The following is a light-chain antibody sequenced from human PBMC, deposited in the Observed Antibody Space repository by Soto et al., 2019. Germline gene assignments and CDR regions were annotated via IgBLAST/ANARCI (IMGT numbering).Light chain of an antibody. CDR2: GNT. V-gene: IGLV1-40*01. Sequence: QSVLTQPPSVSGDPGQRVTISCTGSSSNIGAGYDVHWYQQRPGTAPKLLIFGNTNRPSGVPDRFSGSKSGTSASLAITGLQAEDEGDYYCQSYDSTLSARYVFGTGTK. CDR3: QSYDSTLSARYV. CDR1: SSNIGAGYD. J-gene: IGLJ1*01.